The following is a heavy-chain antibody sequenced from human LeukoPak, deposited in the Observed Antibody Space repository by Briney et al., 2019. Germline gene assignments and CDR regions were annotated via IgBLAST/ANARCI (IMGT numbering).Heavy chain of an antibody. CDR2: ISGSGGST. CDR1: GFTFDDYA. Sequence: PGGSLRLSCAASGFTFDDYAMHWVRQAPGKGLEWVSTISGSGGSTYYADSVKGRFTISRDNSRNTLYLQMNTLSPDDTAVYYCAKLYGSGTYNNYFHYWGQGTLVTVSS. CDR3: AKLYGSGTYNNYFHY. J-gene: IGHJ4*02. D-gene: IGHD3-10*01. V-gene: IGHV3-23*01.